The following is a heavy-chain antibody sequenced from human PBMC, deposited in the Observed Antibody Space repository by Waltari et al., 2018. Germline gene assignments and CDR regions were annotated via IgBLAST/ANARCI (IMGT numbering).Heavy chain of an antibody. D-gene: IGHD5-18*01. Sequence: QVQLVQSGAEVKKPGASVKVSCKVSGYTLTELSMHWVRQAPWKGLGRRGDLHPEDAETIYAQKFQGRVTMTLTTSTDTSYMELSMLRSEDTAVYSCARGSDSYDDYWGQGTLVTVSS. J-gene: IGHJ4*02. V-gene: IGHV1-24*01. CDR2: LHPEDAET. CDR3: ARGSDSYDDY. CDR1: GYTLTELS.